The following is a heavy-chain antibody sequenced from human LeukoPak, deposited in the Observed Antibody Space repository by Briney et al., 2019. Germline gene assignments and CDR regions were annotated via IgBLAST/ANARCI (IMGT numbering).Heavy chain of an antibody. CDR2: IYYSGST. V-gene: IGHV4-39*01. CDR3: ARGKGYSILPIDY. J-gene: IGHJ4*02. Sequence: SETLSLTCTVSGGSISSSSYYWGWIRQPPGKGLEGIGSIYYSGSTYYNPSLKSRVTISVDTSKNQFSLQLNSVTPEDTAVYYCARGKGYSILPIDYWGQGTLVTVSS. D-gene: IGHD6-13*01. CDR1: GGSISSSSYY.